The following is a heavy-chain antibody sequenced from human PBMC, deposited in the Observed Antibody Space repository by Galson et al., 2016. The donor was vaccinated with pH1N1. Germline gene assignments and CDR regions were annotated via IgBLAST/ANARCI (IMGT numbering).Heavy chain of an antibody. V-gene: IGHV1-8*01. CDR1: GYTFTNYD. CDR3: ARAGCVSGSCRTGIHYYMDV. J-gene: IGHJ6*03. D-gene: IGHD2-15*01. Sequence: SVKVSCKASGYTFTNYDINWVRQATGQGLEWMGWMNPNNGNTGYAQKFQGRVTITRNTSISTAYMELSSLRSEDTALYYCARAGCVSGSCRTGIHYYMDVWGEGTTVTVAS. CDR2: MNPNNGNT.